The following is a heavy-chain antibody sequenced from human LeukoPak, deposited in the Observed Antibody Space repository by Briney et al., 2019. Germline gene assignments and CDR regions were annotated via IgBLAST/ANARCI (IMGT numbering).Heavy chain of an antibody. CDR3: ARGHSWYGSWFDP. J-gene: IGHJ5*02. CDR2: INNSGST. V-gene: IGHV4-34*01. CDR1: GGSSSGYY. D-gene: IGHD6-13*01. Sequence: SETLSLTCAVYGGSSSGYYWSWIRQPPGKGLEWIGEINNSGSTNYNPSLKSRVTKSVDTSKNQFALKLSSVTAADTAVYHCARGHSWYGSWFDPWGQGTRVTVSS.